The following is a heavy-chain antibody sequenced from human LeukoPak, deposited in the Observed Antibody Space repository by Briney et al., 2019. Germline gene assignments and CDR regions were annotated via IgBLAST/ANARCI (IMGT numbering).Heavy chain of an antibody. CDR1: GDSISSGNYY. V-gene: IGHV4-61*09. CDR2: IYTSGST. D-gene: IGHD5-24*01. CDR3: AREYKNYPWRFDY. J-gene: IGHJ4*02. Sequence: SQTLSLTCTVSGDSISSGNYYWSWLRQPAGKGLEWIRHIYTSGSTNYNPSLKSRVTMSVDTSKNQFSLKLNSVTAADTAVYYCAREYKNYPWRFDYWGQGALFTVSS.